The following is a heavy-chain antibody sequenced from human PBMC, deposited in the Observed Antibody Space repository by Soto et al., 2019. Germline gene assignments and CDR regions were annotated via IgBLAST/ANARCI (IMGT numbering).Heavy chain of an antibody. CDR1: GYTFSKYW. V-gene: IGHV5-51*01. D-gene: IGHD3-10*01. J-gene: IGHJ4*02. CDR3: ARQGGEYNTMSDY. Sequence: GESLKISCKGSGYTFSKYWIGWVRQTPGRGLDWMGMIYPGDSDARYSPSFEGQVTFSVNKSINTAYLQWNSLKASDTAMYYCARQGGEYNTMSDYWGQGTLVTVSS. CDR2: IYPGDSDA.